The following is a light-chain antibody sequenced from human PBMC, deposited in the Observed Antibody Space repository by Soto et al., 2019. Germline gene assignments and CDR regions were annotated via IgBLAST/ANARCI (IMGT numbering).Light chain of an antibody. CDR3: SSFTTTSTLV. CDR1: STDVAAYNF. CDR2: EVS. V-gene: IGLV2-14*01. Sequence: QSALTQPASVPGSPGQSITISCTGSSTDVAAYNFVSWYQQHPGKAPKLIISEVSDRPSGISPRFTGSKSGNVASLTISGLQTEDEADYFCSSFTTTSTLVFGGGTKLTVL. J-gene: IGLJ2*01.